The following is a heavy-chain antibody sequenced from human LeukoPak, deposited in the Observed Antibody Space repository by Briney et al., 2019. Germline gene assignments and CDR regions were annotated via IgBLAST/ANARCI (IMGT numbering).Heavy chain of an antibody. J-gene: IGHJ3*02. CDR2: INPNSGGT. CDR3: AREFLWFGEFRNAFDI. Sequence: ASVKVSCKASGYTFTGYYMHWVRQAPGQGLEWMGWINPNSGGTNYAQKFQGRVTMTRDTSISTAYMELSRLRSDDTAVYYCAREFLWFGEFRNAFDIWGQGTMVTVSS. V-gene: IGHV1-2*02. CDR1: GYTFTGYY. D-gene: IGHD3-10*01.